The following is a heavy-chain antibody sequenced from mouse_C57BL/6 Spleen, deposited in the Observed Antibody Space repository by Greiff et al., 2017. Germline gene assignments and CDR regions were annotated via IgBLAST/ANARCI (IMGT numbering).Heavy chain of an antibody. CDR1: GYTFTSYW. CDR2: IYPSDSET. CDR3: ARDYYGSSYFDY. V-gene: IGHV1-61*01. Sequence: QVQLQQPGAELVRPGSSVKLSCKASGYTFTSYWMDWVKQRPGQGLEWIGNIYPSDSETHYNQKFMDKATLTVDKSSSTAYMQLSSLTSEDSAVYYCARDYYGSSYFDYWGQGTTLTVSS. D-gene: IGHD1-1*01. J-gene: IGHJ2*01.